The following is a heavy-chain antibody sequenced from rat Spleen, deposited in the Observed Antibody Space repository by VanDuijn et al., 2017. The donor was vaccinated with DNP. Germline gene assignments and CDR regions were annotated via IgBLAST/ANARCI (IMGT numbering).Heavy chain of an antibody. CDR2: MWGDGST. Sequence: QVQMKETGPGLVQTTQTLSVTCTVSGFSLTSYGVHWVRQAPGKDLEWMGIMWGDGSTDYNSTLKDRMSISRDTSKSQVFLTMNSLQTEDTAVYYCYNNYFAYWGQGVMVTVSS. CDR3: YNNYFAY. J-gene: IGHJ2*01. D-gene: IGHD1-10*01. V-gene: IGHV2-77*01. CDR1: GFSLTSYG.